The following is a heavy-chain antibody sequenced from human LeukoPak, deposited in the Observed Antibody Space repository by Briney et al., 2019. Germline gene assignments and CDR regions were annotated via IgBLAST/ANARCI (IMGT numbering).Heavy chain of an antibody. D-gene: IGHD3-22*01. CDR1: GGSISSSSYY. CDR2: SYYSGST. CDR3: ARGYYFDY. V-gene: IGHV4-39*01. Sequence: SETLSLTCTVSGGSISSSSYYWGWIRQPPGKGLEWIGSSYYSGSTYSNPSLKSRVTISVDTSKNQYSLKLSSVTAADTAVYYCARGYYFDYWGQGTLVTVSS. J-gene: IGHJ4*02.